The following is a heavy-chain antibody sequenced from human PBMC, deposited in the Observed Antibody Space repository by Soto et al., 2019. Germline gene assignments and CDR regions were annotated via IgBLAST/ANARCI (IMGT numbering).Heavy chain of an antibody. J-gene: IGHJ4*02. Sequence: SETLSLTCAVYGGSFSGYFWTWIRQSPGKGLEWIGEILHTGSTNYNPSLKSRVTISVDSSKKQFSLQLSSVTAADTALYYCARPRDTYGFFPSSYWGQGSQVSVSS. CDR2: ILHTGST. CDR3: ARPRDTYGFFPSSY. D-gene: IGHD3-10*01. V-gene: IGHV4-34*12. CDR1: GGSFSGYF.